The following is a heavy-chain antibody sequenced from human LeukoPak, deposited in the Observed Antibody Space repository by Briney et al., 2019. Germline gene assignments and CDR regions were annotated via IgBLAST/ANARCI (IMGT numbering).Heavy chain of an antibody. J-gene: IGHJ6*02. V-gene: IGHV1-69*13. Sequence: ASVKVSCKASGGTFSSYAISWVRQAPGQGVEWMGGIIPIFGTANYAQKFQGRVTITADESTSTAYMELSSLRSEDTAVYYCASGSYRKSSCYEWHCDYYYYGMDVWGQGTTVTVSS. CDR2: IIPIFGTA. CDR3: ASGSYRKSSCYEWHCDYYYYGMDV. D-gene: IGHD2-2*01. CDR1: GGTFSSYA.